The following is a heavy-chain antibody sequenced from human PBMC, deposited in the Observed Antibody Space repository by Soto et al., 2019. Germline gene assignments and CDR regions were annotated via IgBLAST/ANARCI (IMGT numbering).Heavy chain of an antibody. CDR3: ARESEDLTSNFDY. V-gene: IGHV3-21*01. J-gene: IGHJ4*02. CDR2: ISSSSSYI. CDR1: GFTFSSYS. Sequence: GGSLRLSCAASGFTFSSYSMNWVRQAPGKGLEWVSSISSSSSYIYYADSVKGRFTISRDNAKNSLYLQMNSLRAEDTAVYYCARESEDLTSNFDYWGQGTLVTVSS.